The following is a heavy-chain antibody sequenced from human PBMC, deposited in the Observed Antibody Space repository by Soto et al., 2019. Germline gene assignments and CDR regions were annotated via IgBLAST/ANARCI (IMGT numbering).Heavy chain of an antibody. D-gene: IGHD2-15*01. J-gene: IGHJ5*02. Sequence: ASVKVSCKVSGYTLTELSMHWVRQAPGKGLEWMGGFDPEDGETIYAQKFQGRVTMTEDTSTDTAYMELSSLRSEDTAVYYCATDSTSVRYCSGGSCSVMKRWFDPWGQGTLVTVSS. CDR2: FDPEDGET. V-gene: IGHV1-24*01. CDR3: ATDSTSVRYCSGGSCSVMKRWFDP. CDR1: GYTLTELS.